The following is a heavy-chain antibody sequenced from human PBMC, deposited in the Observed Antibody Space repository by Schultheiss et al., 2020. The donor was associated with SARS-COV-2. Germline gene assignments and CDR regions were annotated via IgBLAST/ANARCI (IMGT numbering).Heavy chain of an antibody. Sequence: GGSLRLSCAASGFTFSSYAMSWVRQAPGKGLEWVSAIGTAGDPYYPGSVKGRFTISRENAKNSLYLQMNSLRAEDTAVYYCASGLNNWNVDYWGQGTLVTVSS. J-gene: IGHJ4*02. V-gene: IGHV3-13*05. CDR3: ASGLNNWNVDY. D-gene: IGHD1-20*01. CDR2: IGTAGDP. CDR1: GFTFSSYA.